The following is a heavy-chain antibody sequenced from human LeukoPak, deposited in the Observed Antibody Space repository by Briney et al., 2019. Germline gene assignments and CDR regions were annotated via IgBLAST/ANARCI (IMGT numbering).Heavy chain of an antibody. V-gene: IGHV3-30*02. D-gene: IGHD3-10*02. CDR1: GFTFSTFG. CDR2: VRYDGTNK. Sequence: GGSLRLSCAASGFAASGFTFSTFGMHWVRQAPGEGLEWVAFVRYDGTNKYYADSVKGRFTISRDDSKNTLYLQMNSLRAEDTATYYCAELGITMIGGVWGKGTTVTISS. J-gene: IGHJ6*04. CDR3: AELGITMIGGV.